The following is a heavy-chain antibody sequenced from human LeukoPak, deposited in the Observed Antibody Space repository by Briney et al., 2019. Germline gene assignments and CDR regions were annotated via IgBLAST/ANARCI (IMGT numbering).Heavy chain of an antibody. CDR1: GGTFSSYA. D-gene: IGHD6-6*01. CDR3: ARDVSIAAQSPPGRY. CDR2: IIPIFGIA. Sequence: SVKVSCKASGGTFSSYAISWVRQAPGQGLEWMGRIIPIFGIANYAQKFQGRVTITADESTSTAYMELSSLRSEDTAVYYCARDVSIAAQSPPGRYWGQGTLVTVSS. V-gene: IGHV1-69*13. J-gene: IGHJ4*02.